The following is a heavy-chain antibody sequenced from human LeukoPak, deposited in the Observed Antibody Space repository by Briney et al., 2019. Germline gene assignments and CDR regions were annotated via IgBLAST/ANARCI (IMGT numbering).Heavy chain of an antibody. J-gene: IGHJ4*02. CDR2: ISSSGTYA. Sequence: GGSLRHSCAASGLTFSGTYMSWIRQAPGKGLEWVSYISSSGTYAEYADSVKGRFTISKDNAKNALYLQMNSLRGEDTAVYYCVRAIGRGPGGHFDYWGQGTLVTVSS. CDR3: VRAIGRGPGGHFDY. CDR1: GLTFSGTY. V-gene: IGHV3-11*05. D-gene: IGHD3-10*01.